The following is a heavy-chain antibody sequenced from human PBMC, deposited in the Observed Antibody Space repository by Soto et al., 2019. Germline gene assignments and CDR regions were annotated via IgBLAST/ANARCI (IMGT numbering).Heavy chain of an antibody. J-gene: IGHJ6*03. CDR3: ARATTHESYYYCMDV. Sequence: SETLSLTCTVSGGSISSYYWSWIRQPPGKGLEWLGYIYYSGSTNYNPSLKGRVTISVDTSKNQFYLKLSSVTAADTAVYYCARATTHESYYYCMDVWGKGTTVTVSS. V-gene: IGHV4-59*01. D-gene: IGHD1-26*01. CDR1: GGSISSYY. CDR2: IYYSGST.